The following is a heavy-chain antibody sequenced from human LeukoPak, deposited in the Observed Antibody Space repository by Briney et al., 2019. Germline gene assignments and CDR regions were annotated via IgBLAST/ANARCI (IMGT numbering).Heavy chain of an antibody. J-gene: IGHJ4*02. CDR2: ISYEGSNQ. V-gene: IGHV3-30*18. CDR3: AKDVRFLEWSLDS. CDR1: GFSLRNHG. Sequence: PGRSLRLSCAASGFSLRNHGMHWVRQAPGRGQEWMAFISYEGSNQYYAESVKGRFSISRDNSKNTMYLQMNSLKTEDTGVYHCAKDVRFLEWSLDSWGQGTQVIVSS. D-gene: IGHD3-3*01.